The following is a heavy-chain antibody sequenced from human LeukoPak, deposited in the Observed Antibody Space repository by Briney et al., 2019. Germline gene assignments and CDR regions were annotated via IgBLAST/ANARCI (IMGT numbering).Heavy chain of an antibody. D-gene: IGHD1-26*01. J-gene: IGHJ4*02. CDR2: ISHDGSNK. CDR3: AKRLGATTPKLFDY. CDR1: GFTFSSYG. Sequence: GGSLRLSCAASGFTFSSYGMHWVRQAPGKGLEWVAVISHDGSNKYYADSVKGRFTISRDNSKNTLYLQMNSLRAEDTAVYYCAKRLGATTPKLFDYWGQGTLVTVSS. V-gene: IGHV3-30*18.